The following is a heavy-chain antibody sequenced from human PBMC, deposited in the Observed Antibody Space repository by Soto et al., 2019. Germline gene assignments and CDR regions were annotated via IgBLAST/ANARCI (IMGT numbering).Heavy chain of an antibody. CDR3: ARDGSDSYGLDV. D-gene: IGHD3-10*01. J-gene: IGHJ6*02. CDR1: GGPISSYY. V-gene: IGHV4-4*07. CDR2: IYNGGNT. Sequence: PSETLSLTCTVSGGPISSYYWSWIRQSAGKGLEWIGRIYNGGNTQYNPSLKSRVTMSADTSKNQFSLRLNSVTAADTAVYYCARDGSDSYGLDVWGQGTTVTVSS.